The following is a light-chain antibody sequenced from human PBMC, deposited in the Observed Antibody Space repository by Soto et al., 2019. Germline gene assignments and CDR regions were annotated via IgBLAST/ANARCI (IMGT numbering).Light chain of an antibody. J-gene: IGLJ2*01. Sequence: QSALTQPPSASGSPGQSVTISCTGTSSDVGGYVYVSWYQQYPGKAPKLIIYEVNKRNSGVPDRFSGSKSGNMASLTVSGLQAEDEADYYCSSYAGRNIDVVFGGGTQLTVL. CDR2: EVN. V-gene: IGLV2-8*01. CDR1: SSDVGGYVY. CDR3: SSYAGRNIDVV.